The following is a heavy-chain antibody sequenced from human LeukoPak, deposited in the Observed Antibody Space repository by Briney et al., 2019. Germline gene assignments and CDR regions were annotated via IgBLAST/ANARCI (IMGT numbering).Heavy chain of an antibody. Sequence: SETLSLTCTVPGGAIRSYYWSWIRQPPGKGLEWIGYIYSSGSTNYIPSLKSRVTISVDTSKHQFSLKLSSVTAADTAVYYCASAYSSGGAFDIWGQGTMVTVSS. CDR3: ASAYSSGGAFDI. CDR2: IYSSGST. J-gene: IGHJ3*02. D-gene: IGHD6-25*01. CDR1: GGAIRSYY. V-gene: IGHV4-59*01.